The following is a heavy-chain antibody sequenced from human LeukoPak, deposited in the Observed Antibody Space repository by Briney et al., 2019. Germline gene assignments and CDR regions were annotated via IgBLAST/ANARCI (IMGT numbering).Heavy chain of an antibody. CDR3: ARVGLDGISFFDP. J-gene: IGHJ5*02. Sequence: SQTLSLTCTVSGGSISSGSYYWSWIRQPAGKGLEWIGRIYSSGSTNYNPSLKSRVTMSVDTSKNQFSLKLSSVAAADTAVYYCARVGLDGISFFDPWGQGTLVTVSS. D-gene: IGHD4-23*01. V-gene: IGHV4-61*02. CDR2: IYSSGST. CDR1: GGSISSGSYY.